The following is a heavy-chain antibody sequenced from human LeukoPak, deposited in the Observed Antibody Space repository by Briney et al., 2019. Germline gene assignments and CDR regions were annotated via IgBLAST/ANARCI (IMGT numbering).Heavy chain of an antibody. CDR1: GFTSSSYS. Sequence: GGSLRLSCAASGFTSSSYSMNWVRQAPGKGLEWVSSISSSSSYIYYADPVKGRFTISRDNAKNSLYLQMNSLRAEDTAVYYCARDKVATIDYWGQGTLVTVSS. CDR3: ARDKVATIDY. D-gene: IGHD5-24*01. CDR2: ISSSSSYI. J-gene: IGHJ4*02. V-gene: IGHV3-21*01.